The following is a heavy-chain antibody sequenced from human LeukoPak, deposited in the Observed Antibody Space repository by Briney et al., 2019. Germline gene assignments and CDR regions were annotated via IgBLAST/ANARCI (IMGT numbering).Heavy chain of an antibody. Sequence: PSETLSLTCTVSGGSISGYSWSWIRQPPGKGLEWLGYIYNSASTYNNPPLKSPVTISVDTSKNQISLKLNSLTAADTAVCDCARHERNWNNGGYWGQGTLVTVSS. V-gene: IGHV4-59*08. CDR1: GGSISGYS. CDR2: IYNSAST. CDR3: ARHERNWNNGGY. J-gene: IGHJ4*02. D-gene: IGHD1/OR15-1a*01.